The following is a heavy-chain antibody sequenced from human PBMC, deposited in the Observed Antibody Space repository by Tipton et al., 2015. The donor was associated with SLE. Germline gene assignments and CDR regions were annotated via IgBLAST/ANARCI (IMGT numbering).Heavy chain of an antibody. CDR1: GFTVSSYY. V-gene: IGHV3-53*05. CDR3: ARDRGSGWFEFDY. D-gene: IGHD6-19*01. Sequence: SLRLSCAVYGFTVSSYYLSWVRQPPGKGLEWVSDIYSGGSTNYTASVKSRFTISRDNSKNPLYLQMNSLRAADTAVYYCARDRGSGWFEFDYWGQGPLGAVSS. J-gene: IGHJ4*02. CDR2: IYSGGST.